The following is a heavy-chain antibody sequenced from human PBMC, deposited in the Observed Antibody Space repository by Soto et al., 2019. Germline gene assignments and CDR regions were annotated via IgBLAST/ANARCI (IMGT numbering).Heavy chain of an antibody. V-gene: IGHV1-3*01. J-gene: IGHJ4*02. CDR3: ARAPTTVIPFDY. D-gene: IGHD4-17*01. CDR1: GYTFTSYA. CDR2: INAGNGNT. Sequence: GASVKVSCKASGYTFTSYAMHWVRQAPGQRLEWMGWINAGNGNTKYSQKFQGRVTITRDTSASTAYMELSSLRSEDTAVYYCARAPTTVIPFDYWGQGTLVTVSS.